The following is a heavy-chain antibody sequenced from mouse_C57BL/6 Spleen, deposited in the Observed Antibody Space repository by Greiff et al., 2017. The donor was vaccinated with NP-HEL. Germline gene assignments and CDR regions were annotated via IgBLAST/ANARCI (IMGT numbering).Heavy chain of an antibody. J-gene: IGHJ4*01. Sequence: QVQLQQPGAELVRPGTSVKLSCKASGYTFTSYWMHWVKQRPGQGLEWIGVIDPSDSYTNYNQKFKGKATLTVDTSSSTAYMQLICLTSADSAVYYCARGGHGRYYAMDYWGQGTSVTVSS. D-gene: IGHD4-1*01. V-gene: IGHV1-59*01. CDR3: ARGGHGRYYAMDY. CDR2: IDPSDSYT. CDR1: GYTFTSYW.